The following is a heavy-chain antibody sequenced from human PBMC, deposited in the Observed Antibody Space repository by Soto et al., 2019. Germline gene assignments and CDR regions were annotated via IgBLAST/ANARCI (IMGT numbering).Heavy chain of an antibody. Sequence: GGSLRLSCAASGFTFSSYSMKWVRQAPGKGLEWVSYISSSSTIYYADAVKGRVTISRDNAMNSLYLQMNSLRSEDTAVYYCARDQLLVVVASDALAIWGQGTMVTVS. D-gene: IGHD2-15*01. CDR1: GFTFSSYS. CDR3: ARDQLLVVVASDALAI. V-gene: IGHV3-48*01. CDR2: ISSSSTI. J-gene: IGHJ3*02.